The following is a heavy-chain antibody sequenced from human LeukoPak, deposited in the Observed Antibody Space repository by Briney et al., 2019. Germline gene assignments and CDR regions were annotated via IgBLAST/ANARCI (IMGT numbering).Heavy chain of an antibody. CDR1: GYTFTSFG. CDR2: IGAYNGDT. V-gene: IGHV1-18*04. D-gene: IGHD2-15*01. CDR3: TRDHCRGDNCPSFDY. Sequence: ASVKVSCKPSGYTFTSFGISWVRQAPGQGLEWMGWIGAYNGDTNYAQKFQDRVTMTTDTSTSTACMDLRSLRSDDTAVYYCTRDHCRGDNCPSFDYWGQGTLVTVSS. J-gene: IGHJ4*02.